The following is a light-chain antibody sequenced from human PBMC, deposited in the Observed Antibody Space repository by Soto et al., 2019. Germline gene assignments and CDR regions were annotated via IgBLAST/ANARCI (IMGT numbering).Light chain of an antibody. J-gene: IGKJ5*01. CDR1: QSISNY. CDR3: QQRANRIT. V-gene: IGKV3-11*01. Sequence: EIVLTQSPATLSLSPGERATLSCRASQSISNYLVWYQQKPGQAPRLLIYDASNRATGIPARFSGSGSGTDFILTISRLEPEDFAVYYCQQRANRITFGQGTRLEIK. CDR2: DAS.